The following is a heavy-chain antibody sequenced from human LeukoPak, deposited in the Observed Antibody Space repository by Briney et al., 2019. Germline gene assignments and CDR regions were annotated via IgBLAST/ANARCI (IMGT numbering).Heavy chain of an antibody. Sequence: PGGSLRLSCAPSGFTFSSYNMNWVRQTPGQGLEWVSSITSGSSHIYYAHSVKGRFTIPRANAKSSLYLQMNSLRAEDTAVYYCARDPYSGSYGADYYYYMDVWGKGTTVTISS. V-gene: IGHV3-21*01. CDR1: GFTFSSYN. J-gene: IGHJ6*03. CDR3: ARDPYSGSYGADYYYYMDV. CDR2: ITSGSSHI. D-gene: IGHD1-26*01.